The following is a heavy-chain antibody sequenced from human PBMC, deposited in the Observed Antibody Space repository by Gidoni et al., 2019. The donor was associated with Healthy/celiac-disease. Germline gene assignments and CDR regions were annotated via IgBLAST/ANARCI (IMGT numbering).Heavy chain of an antibody. CDR3: AKKQKTYYDFWSGSPDDY. J-gene: IGHJ4*02. CDR1: GFTFSSYA. D-gene: IGHD3-3*01. CDR2: ISGSGGST. V-gene: IGHV3-23*01. Sequence: EVQLLESGGGLVQPGGSLRLSCAASGFTFSSYAMSWVRQAPGKGLESVSAISGSGGSTYYADSVKCRFTISRDNSKNTLYLQMNSLRAEDTAVYYCAKKQKTYYDFWSGSPDDYWGQGTLVTVSS.